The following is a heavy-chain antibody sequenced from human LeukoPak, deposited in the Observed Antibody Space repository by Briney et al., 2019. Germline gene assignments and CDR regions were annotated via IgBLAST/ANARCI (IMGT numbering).Heavy chain of an antibody. CDR2: IYYSGST. V-gene: IGHV4-39*01. D-gene: IGHD1-26*01. J-gene: IGHJ4*02. CDR1: GGSISSSSYY. CDR3: ARRRSGSYSVDY. Sequence: SETLSLTCTVSGGSISSSSYYWGWIRQPPGKGLEWIGSIYYSGSTYYNPSLKSRVTISVDTSKNQFSLKLSSVTAADTAVYYCARRRSGSYSVDYWGQGTLVTVSS.